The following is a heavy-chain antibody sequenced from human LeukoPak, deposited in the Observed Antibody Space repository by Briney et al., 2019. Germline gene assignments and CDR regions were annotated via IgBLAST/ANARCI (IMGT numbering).Heavy chain of an antibody. J-gene: IGHJ4*02. CDR1: GFTFGDYA. V-gene: IGHV3-49*03. D-gene: IGHD4-17*01. CDR2: IRSKDYGGTT. Sequence: QTGGSLRLSCTASGFTFGDYAMSWFRQAPGKGLAWVGFIRSKDYGGTTEYAASVKGRFTISRDDSKSIAYLQMNSLKTEDTAVYYCTPDYGDYVVHYWGQGTLVTVSS. CDR3: TPDYGDYVVHY.